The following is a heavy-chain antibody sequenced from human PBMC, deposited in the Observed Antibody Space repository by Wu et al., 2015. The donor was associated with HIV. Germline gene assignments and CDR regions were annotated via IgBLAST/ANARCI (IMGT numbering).Heavy chain of an antibody. CDR3: ATGILGALDI. CDR2: VIPMFGTT. Sequence: QVQLIQSGAEMKEPGSSVKVSCKASGGIFSSHSINWLRQAPGQGLDWMGSVIPMFGTTKYAQKFQDRVKITTDEFTTTTYMELSRLRSEDTAIYYCATGILGALDIWGQGTLVTVSS. J-gene: IGHJ3*02. D-gene: IGHD7-27*01. CDR1: GGIFSSHS. V-gene: IGHV1-69*05.